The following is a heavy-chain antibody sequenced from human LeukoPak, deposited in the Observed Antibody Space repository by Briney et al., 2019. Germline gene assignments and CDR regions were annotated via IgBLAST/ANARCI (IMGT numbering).Heavy chain of an antibody. CDR3: ARGVVGLESGMDV. CDR2: VYYDGTT. Sequence: SETLSLTCTVSGGPFSTYYWSWIRQPPGKGLEWIGFVYYDGTTNYSPSLKSRVTISADTSKSQISLKLSSVTAADTAVYYCARGVVGLESGMDVWGQGTTVTVSS. V-gene: IGHV4-59*01. D-gene: IGHD2-15*01. CDR1: GGPFSTYY. J-gene: IGHJ6*02.